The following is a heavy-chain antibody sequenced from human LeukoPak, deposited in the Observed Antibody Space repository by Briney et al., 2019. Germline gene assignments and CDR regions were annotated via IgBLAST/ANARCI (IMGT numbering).Heavy chain of an antibody. CDR1: QFTFSSNG. J-gene: IGHJ4*02. CDR3: ARDLGSYSTGWYMGFDY. Sequence: GGSLRLSCAASQFTFSSNGMHWVRQAPGKGLEWVAFIQYDGSEKYYADSVKGRFTVSRDNAKNSLYLQMNGLRAEDTAIYYCARDLGSYSTGWYMGFDYWGQGTLVTVSS. CDR2: IQYDGSEK. D-gene: IGHD6-19*01. V-gene: IGHV3-30*02.